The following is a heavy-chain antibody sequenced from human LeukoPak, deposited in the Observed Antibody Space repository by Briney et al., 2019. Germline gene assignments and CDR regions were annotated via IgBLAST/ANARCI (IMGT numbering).Heavy chain of an antibody. CDR3: ARLDSLISPPNDY. J-gene: IGHJ4*02. CDR2: IYYSGNT. V-gene: IGHV4-39*01. Sequence: PSETLSLTCTVSGGSISSSSSYWGWIRQPPGKGLEWIGTIYYSGNTYYNPSLKSRVTISVDTSKNQFSLKLSSVTAADTAVYYCARLDSLISPPNDYWGQGTLVTVSS. D-gene: IGHD2-2*03. CDR1: GGSISSSSSY.